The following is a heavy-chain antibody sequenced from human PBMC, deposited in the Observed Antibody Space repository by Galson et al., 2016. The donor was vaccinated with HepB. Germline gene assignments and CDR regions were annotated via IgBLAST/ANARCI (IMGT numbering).Heavy chain of an antibody. J-gene: IGHJ4*02. CDR3: ARRFGSWSGDYLDY. V-gene: IGHV4-4*07. CDR2: FYTSGS. Sequence: TLSLTCTVSGAAISSSFCSWIRHPAGKGLEWIGRFYTSGSSYCPSLRGRVTMSADTSKNQFSLKLNSVTAADTAVYFCARRFGSWSGDYLDYWGQGTLVTVSS. D-gene: IGHD6-13*01. CDR1: GAAISSSF.